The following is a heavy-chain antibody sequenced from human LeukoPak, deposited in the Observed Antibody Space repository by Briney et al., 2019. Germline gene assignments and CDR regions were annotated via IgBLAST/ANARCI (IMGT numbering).Heavy chain of an antibody. D-gene: IGHD4-17*01. CDR2: IYTVVKN. CDR3: AREGDYGDYSKSVYYMDA. J-gene: IGHJ6*03. V-gene: IGHV4-4*07. CDR1: GGYIVIYC. Sequence: PSETLSLTCTVSGGYIVIYCWSWIRQPAGKGLEWIGLIYTVVKNDYNPSLKAGLTMSADMSTSQFSLTLTSVTAADTAVYYCAREGDYGDYSKSVYYMDAWGKGTTVTVSS.